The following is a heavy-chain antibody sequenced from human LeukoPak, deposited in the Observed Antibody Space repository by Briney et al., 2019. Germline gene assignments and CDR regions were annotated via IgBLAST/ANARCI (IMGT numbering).Heavy chain of an antibody. CDR2: IYYTGST. CDR1: GGSISSFY. J-gene: IGHJ6*03. Sequence: PSETLSLTCTVSGGSISSFYWSWIRQPPGKGLEWIGYIYYTGSTNYNSSLKSRVTISVDTSKNQFSLNLSSVTAADTAMYYCARGADFWSGYRHYYYYYMDVWGKGTTVTVSS. CDR3: ARGADFWSGYRHYYYYYMDV. V-gene: IGHV4-59*01. D-gene: IGHD3-3*01.